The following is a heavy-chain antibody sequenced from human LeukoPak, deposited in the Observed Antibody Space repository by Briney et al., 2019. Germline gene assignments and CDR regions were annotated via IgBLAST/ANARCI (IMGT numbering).Heavy chain of an antibody. CDR1: GFTLSSYA. Sequence: GGSLRLSCAASGFTLSSYAMSWVRQAPGKGLEWVSGISGSGGSTDDAESVKGRFTISRDNSKNTLYLQMNSLRAEDTAIYYCAREDDWNYEDYWGQGTLVTVSS. J-gene: IGHJ4*02. V-gene: IGHV3-23*01. D-gene: IGHD1-7*01. CDR2: ISGSGGST. CDR3: AREDDWNYEDY.